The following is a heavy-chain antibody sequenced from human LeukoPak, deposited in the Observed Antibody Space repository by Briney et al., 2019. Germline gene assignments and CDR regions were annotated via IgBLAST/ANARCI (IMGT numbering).Heavy chain of an antibody. CDR1: GYTLTELS. D-gene: IGHD3-22*01. CDR2: FDLEAGES. CDR3: ATELRAGLITRWFVY. Sequence: ASVKVSCKVSGYTLTELSMHWVRQAPGKGLEWMGGFDLEAGESIYAQRFQGTVTMTEDTATDTAYLELSSLRSEDTAVYYCATELRAGLITRWFVYWGQGTLVTVSS. J-gene: IGHJ4*02. V-gene: IGHV1-24*01.